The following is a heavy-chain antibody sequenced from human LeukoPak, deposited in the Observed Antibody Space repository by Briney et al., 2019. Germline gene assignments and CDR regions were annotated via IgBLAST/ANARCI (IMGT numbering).Heavy chain of an antibody. CDR3: ARDVRLGELSIYPFDS. D-gene: IGHD3-16*02. CDR1: GYTFTDYY. CDR2: INPNSGGT. V-gene: IGHV1-2*02. J-gene: IGHJ4*02. Sequence: GTSVKVSCKASGYTFTDYYLHWVRQAPGQGLDWMGWINPNSGGTNYAQKFQGRVTMTRDTSITTAYLELSRMRSDDTAVYYCARDVRLGELSIYPFDSWGRGTLVTVSS.